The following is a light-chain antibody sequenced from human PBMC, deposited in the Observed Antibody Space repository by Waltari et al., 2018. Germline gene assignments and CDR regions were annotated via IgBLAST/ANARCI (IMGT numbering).Light chain of an antibody. CDR2: ASS. CDR3: QQSYSTPYT. V-gene: IGKV1-39*01. Sequence: DIQMTQSPSSLSASVGDRVTITCRASQSISTFLNWYQQKPTKAPKLLIYASSTLQSGFPSRFTCSGSGTDFTLTISCLQPEDFATYYCQQSYSTPYTFGQGTQVDIK. CDR1: QSISTF. J-gene: IGKJ2*01.